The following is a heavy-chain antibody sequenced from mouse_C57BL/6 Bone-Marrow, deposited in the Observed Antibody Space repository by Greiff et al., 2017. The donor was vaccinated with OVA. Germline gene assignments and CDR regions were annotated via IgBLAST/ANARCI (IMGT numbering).Heavy chain of an antibody. CDR2: LDPSDSST. CDR3: ARRLGPSTPWFAY. J-gene: IGHJ3*01. CDR1: GYTFTSYW. V-gene: IGHV1-50*01. D-gene: IGHD4-1*01. Sequence: QVQLQQPGAELVKPGASVKLSCKASGYTFTSYWMQWVTQRPGQGLEWIGELDPSDSSTNSNQQFKGTATLTVDTSSSTAYMQLSSLTSEDSAVYYCARRLGPSTPWFAYWGQGTLVTVSA.